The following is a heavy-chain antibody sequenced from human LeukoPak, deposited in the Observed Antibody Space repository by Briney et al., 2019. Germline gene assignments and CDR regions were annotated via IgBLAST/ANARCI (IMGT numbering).Heavy chain of an antibody. Sequence: GASVKVSCKASGYTFTDYYMHWVRQTPGQGLEWMGWINPNSGGTNYAQKFQGRVTMTRDTSISTAYMELSRLRSDDTAVYYCARDRALLWFGELVFDPWGQGTLVTVSS. J-gene: IGHJ5*02. CDR3: ARDRALLWFGELVFDP. V-gene: IGHV1-2*02. D-gene: IGHD3-10*01. CDR2: INPNSGGT. CDR1: GYTFTDYY.